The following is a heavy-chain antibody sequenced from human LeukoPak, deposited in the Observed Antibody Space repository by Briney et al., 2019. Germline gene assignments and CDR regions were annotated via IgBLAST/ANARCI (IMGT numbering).Heavy chain of an antibody. CDR1: GGSISSGSYY. J-gene: IGHJ4*02. D-gene: IGHD3-10*01. Sequence: PSETLSLTCTVSGGSISSGSYYWSWIRQPPGKGLEWIGYIYYSGSTNYNPSLKSRVTISVDASKNQFSLKLSSVTAADTAVYYCARERPMVPYYFDYWGQGTLVTVSS. CDR2: IYYSGST. V-gene: IGHV4-61*01. CDR3: ARERPMVPYYFDY.